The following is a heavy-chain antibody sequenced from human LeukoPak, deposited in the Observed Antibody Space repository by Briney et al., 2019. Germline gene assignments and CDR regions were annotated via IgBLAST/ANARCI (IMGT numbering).Heavy chain of an antibody. CDR1: GFTFNSYW. Sequence: PGGSLRLSCVASGFTFNSYWMTWVRQAPGKGLEWVANIKQDGSEKYYVDSVKGRFTISRDNTRNTLYLQMNSLRAEDTAVYYCATDLDTAMQYWGQGTLVTVSS. D-gene: IGHD5-18*01. V-gene: IGHV3-7*01. CDR3: ATDLDTAMQY. J-gene: IGHJ4*02. CDR2: IKQDGSEK.